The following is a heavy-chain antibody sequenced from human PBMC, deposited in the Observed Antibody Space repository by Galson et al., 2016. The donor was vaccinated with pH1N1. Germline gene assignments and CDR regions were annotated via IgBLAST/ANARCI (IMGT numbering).Heavy chain of an antibody. CDR1: GFSLSTSGVG. V-gene: IGHV2-5*01. Sequence: PALVKPTQTLTLTCTFSGFSLSTSGVGVGWIRQPPGKALEWLALIYWNDDKRYSPSLKSRLTITKDTSNNQVVLTMTNMDPVDTASYYCAHKSYGDYVGYFHDWGQGTLVTVSS. CDR2: IYWNDDK. J-gene: IGHJ4*02. D-gene: IGHD4-17*01. CDR3: AHKSYGDYVGYFHD.